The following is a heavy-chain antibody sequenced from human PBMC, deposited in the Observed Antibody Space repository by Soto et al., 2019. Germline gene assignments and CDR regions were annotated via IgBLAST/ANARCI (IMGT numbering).Heavy chain of an antibody. CDR1: GGSISSYY. CDR2: IYYSGST. V-gene: IGHV4-59*08. Sequence: PSETLSLTCTVSGGSISSYYWSWIRQPPGKGLEWIGYIYYSGSTNYNPSLKSRVTISVDTSKNQFSLKLSSVTAADTAVYYCARRRRDYGDFWTPPYYFDYWGQGTLVTVSS. CDR3: ARRRRDYGDFWTPPYYFDY. J-gene: IGHJ4*02. D-gene: IGHD4-17*01.